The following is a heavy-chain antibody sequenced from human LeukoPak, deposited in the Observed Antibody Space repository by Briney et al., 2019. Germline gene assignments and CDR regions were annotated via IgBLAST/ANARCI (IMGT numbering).Heavy chain of an antibody. CDR2: INPNSGGT. V-gene: IGHV1-2*02. CDR1: GYTFTGYY. J-gene: IGHJ6*03. D-gene: IGHD5-18*01. Sequence: ASVKVSCKASGYTFTGYYMHWVRQAPGQGLEWMGWINPNSGGTNYAQKFQGRVTMTRDTSISTAYMELSRLRSDDAAVYYCASGYSYGYTPYYYYYYMDVWGKGTTVTVSS. CDR3: ASGYSYGYTPYYYYYYMDV.